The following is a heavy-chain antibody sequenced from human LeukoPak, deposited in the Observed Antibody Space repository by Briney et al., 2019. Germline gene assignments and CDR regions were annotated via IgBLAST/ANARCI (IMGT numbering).Heavy chain of an antibody. J-gene: IGHJ4*02. Sequence: SETLSLTCTVSGDSVSSYYWNWIRQPPGKRLEWIGYIYYSGSTNYNPSLKSRVTISVDTSKNQFSLKLSSVTAADTAVYYCARNLYSSGLEDYWGQGTLVTVSS. CDR2: IYYSGST. CDR1: GDSVSSYY. D-gene: IGHD6-19*01. V-gene: IGHV4-59*08. CDR3: ARNLYSSGLEDY.